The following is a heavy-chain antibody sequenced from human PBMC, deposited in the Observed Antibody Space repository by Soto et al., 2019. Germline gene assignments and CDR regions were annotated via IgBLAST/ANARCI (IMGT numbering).Heavy chain of an antibody. CDR3: ARVKKGLWFGDH. CDR2: IYYRGTT. Sequence: QVQLQESGPGLVKPSQTLSLTCSVSGGSIINPAYYWSWIRQHPEKGLAWLGYIYYRGTTYYNPSFTSRLSMSVDTSKNQFSLRLNSVTAADTAVYYCARVKKGLWFGDHWGQGALVTVSS. V-gene: IGHV4-31*03. CDR1: GGSIINPAYY. D-gene: IGHD3-10*01. J-gene: IGHJ4*02.